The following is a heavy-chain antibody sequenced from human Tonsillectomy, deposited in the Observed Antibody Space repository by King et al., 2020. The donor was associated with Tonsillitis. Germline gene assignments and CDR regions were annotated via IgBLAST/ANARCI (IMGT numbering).Heavy chain of an antibody. V-gene: IGHV3-30-3*01. Sequence: VQLVESGGGVVQPGRSLRLSCAASGFTFSSYAMHCVRQAPGKGLEWVAVISYDGSNKYYADSVKGRFTISRDNSKNTLYLQMNSLRAEDTAVYYCARVRVGATDYWGQGTLVTVSS. J-gene: IGHJ4*02. CDR3: ARVRVGATDY. D-gene: IGHD1-26*01. CDR1: GFTFSSYA. CDR2: ISYDGSNK.